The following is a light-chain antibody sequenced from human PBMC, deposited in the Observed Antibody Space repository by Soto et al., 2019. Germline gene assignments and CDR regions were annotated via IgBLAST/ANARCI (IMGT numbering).Light chain of an antibody. J-gene: IGKJ4*01. Sequence: EIVLTQSPATLSLSPGERATLSCRASQSVGSSLAWYQQRPGQGPRLLNHDASNRATGIPARFSGSGSGTDFTLTISSLEPDDFAVYSCQQRNKWPLTFGGGTKVEIK. CDR2: DAS. CDR3: QQRNKWPLT. V-gene: IGKV3-11*01. CDR1: QSVGSS.